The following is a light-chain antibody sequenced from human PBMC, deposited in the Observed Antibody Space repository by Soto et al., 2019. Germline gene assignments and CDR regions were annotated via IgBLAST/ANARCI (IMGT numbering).Light chain of an antibody. V-gene: IGLV1-51*02. CDR3: ATWDTSLRTDVV. CDR2: ENN. CDR1: SSDIGNNY. Sequence: QAVLTQPPSVSAAPGQKVTISCSGRSSDIGNNYVSWYQQLPGTAPKLLIYENNKRPSGIPDRFSGSQSGTSVTLDITGLQTGDEADYYCATWDTSLRTDVVFGGGTKLTVL. J-gene: IGLJ2*01.